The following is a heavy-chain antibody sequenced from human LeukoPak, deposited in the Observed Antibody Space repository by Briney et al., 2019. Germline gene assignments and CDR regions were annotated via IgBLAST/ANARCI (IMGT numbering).Heavy chain of an antibody. J-gene: IGHJ5*02. CDR2: IYSSGST. Sequence: SETLSLTCTVAGGSISSYYWSLIRQPAGKGLEWIGRIYSSGSTNYNPSLKSRVPMSVDTSKNQFSLKLSSVTAADTAVYYCARGVVVVPAAIRSNWFDPWGQGTLVTVSS. V-gene: IGHV4-4*07. CDR1: GGSISSYY. D-gene: IGHD2-2*02. CDR3: ARGVVVVPAAIRSNWFDP.